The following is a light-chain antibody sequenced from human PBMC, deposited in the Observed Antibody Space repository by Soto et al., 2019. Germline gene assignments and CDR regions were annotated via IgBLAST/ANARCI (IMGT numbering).Light chain of an antibody. V-gene: IGLV2-11*01. CDR1: SSDVGGYNY. CDR2: DVS. J-gene: IGLJ2*01. Sequence: QSALTQPRSVSGSPGQSVTISCTGTSSDVGGYNYVSWYQQHPGKAPKLMIYDVSKRPSGVPDRFSGSKSGNTASLNISGLQAEYEADYYCCSYAGSYPVVFGGGTKLTVL. CDR3: CSYAGSYPVV.